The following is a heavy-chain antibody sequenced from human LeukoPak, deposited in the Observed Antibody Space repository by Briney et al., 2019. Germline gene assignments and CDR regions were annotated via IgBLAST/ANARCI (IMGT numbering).Heavy chain of an antibody. CDR3: ARSMTTITTSGANDY. J-gene: IGHJ4*02. CDR1: GFSVRTNF. Sequence: GGSLRLSCAVSGFSVRTNFMSWVRQAPGKGLEWVSGINWNGGSTGYADSVKGRFTISRDNAKNSLYLQMHSLRAEDTALYYCARSMTTITTSGANDYWGQGTLVTVSS. D-gene: IGHD4-11*01. V-gene: IGHV3-20*04. CDR2: INWNGGST.